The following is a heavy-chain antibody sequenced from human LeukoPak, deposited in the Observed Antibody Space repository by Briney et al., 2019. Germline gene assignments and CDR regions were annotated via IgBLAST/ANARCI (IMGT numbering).Heavy chain of an antibody. V-gene: IGHV3-64*01. J-gene: IGHJ4*02. CDR2: ISSNGGTT. CDR3: ARADYDTSGYYADY. Sequence: GGSLRLSRAASGFTFSTYAMHWVRQAPGKGLEYVSAISSNGGTTYYANSVKGRFTISRDNSKNTLYLQMGSLRAEDMAVYYCARADYDTSGYYADYWGQGTLVTVSS. D-gene: IGHD3-22*01. CDR1: GFTFSTYA.